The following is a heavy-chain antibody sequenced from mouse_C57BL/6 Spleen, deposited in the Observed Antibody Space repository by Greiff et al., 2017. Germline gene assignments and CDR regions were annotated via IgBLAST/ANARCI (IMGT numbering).Heavy chain of an antibody. J-gene: IGHJ4*01. CDR1: GFTFSSYG. V-gene: IGHV5-6*01. CDR3: AREATRYYAMDY. CDR2: ISSGGSYT. D-gene: IGHD6-1*01. Sequence: EVKLMESGGDLVKPGGSLKLSCAASGFTFSSYGMSWVRQTPDKRLEWVATISSGGSYTYYPDSVKGRFTISRDNAKNTLYLQMSSLKSEDTAMYYCAREATRYYAMDYWGQGTSVTVSS.